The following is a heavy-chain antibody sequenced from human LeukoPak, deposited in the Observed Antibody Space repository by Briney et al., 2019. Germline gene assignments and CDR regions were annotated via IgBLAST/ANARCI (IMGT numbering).Heavy chain of an antibody. V-gene: IGHV3-30-3*01. Sequence: PGGSLRLSCAASGFTFSSYAMHWVRQAPGKGLKWVAVISYDGSNKYYADSVKGRFTISRDNSKNTLYLQMNSLRAEDTAVYYCARDSCSSTSCYSYYYYGMDVWGQGTTVTVSS. CDR3: ARDSCSSTSCYSYYYYGMDV. CDR1: GFTFSSYA. CDR2: ISYDGSNK. J-gene: IGHJ6*02. D-gene: IGHD2-2*01.